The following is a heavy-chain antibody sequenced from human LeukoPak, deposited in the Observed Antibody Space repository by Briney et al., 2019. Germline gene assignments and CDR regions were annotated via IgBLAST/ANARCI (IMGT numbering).Heavy chain of an antibody. CDR2: LSSSGYST. CDR3: TTDSSSWERVDY. V-gene: IGHV3-23*01. J-gene: IGHJ4*02. Sequence: GGSLRLSCAASGFTFSSYAMSWVRQAPGEGLEWVSALSSSGYSTYYVDSVKGRFTISRDNSENTLYLQMNYLRVEDTAVYYCTTDSSSWERVDYWGQGTLVTVSS. CDR1: GFTFSSYA. D-gene: IGHD6-13*01.